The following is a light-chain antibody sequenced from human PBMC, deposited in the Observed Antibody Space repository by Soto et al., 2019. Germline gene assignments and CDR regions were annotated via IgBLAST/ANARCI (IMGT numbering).Light chain of an antibody. CDR2: SND. J-gene: IGLJ3*02. CDR1: SSNIGSNY. V-gene: IGLV1-44*01. Sequence: QSVLTQPPSASGTPGQRVTISCSGSSSNIGSNYVYWHQQLPGTAPKLLIYSNDQRPSGVPDRFSGSKSGTSASLAISGLQSEDETDYYCAAWDDSLHVVFGGGTKVTVL. CDR3: AAWDDSLHVV.